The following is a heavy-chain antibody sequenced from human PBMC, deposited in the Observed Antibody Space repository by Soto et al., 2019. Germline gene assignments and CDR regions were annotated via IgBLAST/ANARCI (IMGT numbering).Heavy chain of an antibody. CDR2: INHSGST. J-gene: IGHJ6*03. CDR1: GGSFSGYY. D-gene: IGHD6-13*01. CDR3: ARVGIAAAGMSYYYYYMDA. V-gene: IGHV4-34*01. Sequence: SETLSLTCAVYGGSFSGYYWSWIRQPPGKGLEWIGEINHSGSTNYNPSLKSRVTISVDTSKNQFSLKLSSVTAADTAVYYCARVGIAAAGMSYYYYYMDAWGKGTTLTVSS.